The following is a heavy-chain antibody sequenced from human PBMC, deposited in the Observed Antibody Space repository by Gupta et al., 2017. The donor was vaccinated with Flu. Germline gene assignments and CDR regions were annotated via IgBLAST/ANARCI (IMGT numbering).Heavy chain of an antibody. CDR2: LSGGGSVI. J-gene: IGHJ3*01. D-gene: IGHD1-26*01. Sequence: DFYMAWVRQAPGKGLEWVSYLSGGGSVIYYADSMKGRYTISRDNGKKSVYLQMHSLRVDDTAIYYCARGRATWAPDAFDVWGQGTTVNVSS. CDR1: DFY. CDR3: ARGRATWAPDAFDV. V-gene: IGHV3-11*01.